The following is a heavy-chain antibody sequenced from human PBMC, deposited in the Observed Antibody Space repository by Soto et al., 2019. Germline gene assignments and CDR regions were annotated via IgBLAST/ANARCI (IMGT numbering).Heavy chain of an antibody. J-gene: IGHJ4*02. CDR1: GYRFTSYW. CDR3: ASFSSTSRLFDY. D-gene: IGHD2-2*01. CDR2: IDPSDSYT. Sequence: EYLKVSFKGSGYRFTSYWISWVRQMPGKGLEWMGRIDPSDSYTNYSPSFQGHVTISADKSISTAYRKWSSLKASDTAMSYCASFSSTSRLFDYWGQGTLVTVSS. V-gene: IGHV5-10-1*01.